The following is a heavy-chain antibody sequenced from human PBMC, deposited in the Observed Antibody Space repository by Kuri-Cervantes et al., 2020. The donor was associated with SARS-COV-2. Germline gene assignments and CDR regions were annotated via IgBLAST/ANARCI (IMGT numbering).Heavy chain of an antibody. V-gene: IGHV3-21*01. D-gene: IGHD5-12*01. CDR2: ISSSSSYI. J-gene: IGHJ4*02. Sequence: GGSLRLSCAASGSTFSSYSMNWVRQAPGKGLEWVSSISSSSSYIYYADSVKGRFTISRDNAKNSLYLQMNSLRAEDTAVYYCARVGPGDIVATIQGWPFGYWGQGTLVTVSS. CDR1: GSTFSSYS. CDR3: ARVGPGDIVATIQGWPFGY.